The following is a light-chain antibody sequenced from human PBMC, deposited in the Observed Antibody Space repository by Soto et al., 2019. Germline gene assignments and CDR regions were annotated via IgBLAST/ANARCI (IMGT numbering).Light chain of an antibody. CDR1: QSVGTN. V-gene: IGKV3-15*01. CDR2: DAS. CDR3: QQYYNWPPKYT. Sequence: EIVMTQSPATLSVSPGDRAALSCRASQSVGTNFAWYQQKPGQAPRLLIYDASSRATGVPTRFSGGGSGTEFTLTISSLQSEDFAVYYCQQYYNWPPKYTFGQGTKLEIK. J-gene: IGKJ2*01.